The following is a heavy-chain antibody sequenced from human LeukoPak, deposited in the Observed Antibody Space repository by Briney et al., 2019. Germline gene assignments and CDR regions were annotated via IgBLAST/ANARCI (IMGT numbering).Heavy chain of an antibody. J-gene: IGHJ4*02. CDR1: GYTFTGYY. Sequence: ASVKVSCKASGYTFTGYYMHWVRQAPGQGLEWMGWINPNSGGTNYAQKFQGRVTMTRDTSISTAYMELSSLRSDDTAVYYCARARGYSYGYDYWGQGTLVTVSS. V-gene: IGHV1-2*02. D-gene: IGHD5-18*01. CDR2: INPNSGGT. CDR3: ARARGYSYGYDY.